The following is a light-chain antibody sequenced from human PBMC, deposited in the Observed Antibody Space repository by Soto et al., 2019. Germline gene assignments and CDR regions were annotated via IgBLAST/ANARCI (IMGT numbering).Light chain of an antibody. J-gene: IGLJ2*01. CDR1: ASNIGSNP. CDR3: AAWDVSLNVVV. V-gene: IGLV1-44*01. CDR2: SSS. Sequence: QSVLTQPPSASGTPGPRVTISCSGSASNIGSNPVNWYQQLPGTAPKLLVYSSSHRPSGVPDRISGSKSGTSASLAISGLQSGDEADYYCAAWDVSLNVVVFGGGTQLTVL.